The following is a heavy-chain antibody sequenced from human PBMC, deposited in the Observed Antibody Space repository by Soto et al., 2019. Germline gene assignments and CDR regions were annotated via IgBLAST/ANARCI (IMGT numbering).Heavy chain of an antibody. J-gene: IGHJ5*02. D-gene: IGHD6-19*01. CDR1: GYTFTRYG. V-gene: IGHV1-18*01. CDR3: ARAGYSSGWYDRA. Sequence: QVQLVQSGAEVKKPGASVKVSCNASGYTFTRYGISWVRQAPGQGLEWMGWISAYNGNTHYAQKLQGRVTMTTETSTSTAYMELRSLRSDDTALYSCARAGYSSGWYDRAWGKGTRVPVTS. CDR2: ISAYNGNT.